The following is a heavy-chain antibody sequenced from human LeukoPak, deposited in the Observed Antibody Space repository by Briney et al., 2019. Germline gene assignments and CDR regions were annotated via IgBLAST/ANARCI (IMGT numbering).Heavy chain of an antibody. Sequence: VGSLRLSCAASGFTFSSYSMHWVRQAPGKGLEWVAVLPYDGSNEYYTDSVKGRFTISRDNSKNTLLLQMNSLRIEDTAEYYCARDAPSPGAAHSSSYYFDYWGQGTLVTVSS. CDR1: GFTFSSYS. CDR3: ARDAPSPGAAHSSSYYFDY. V-gene: IGHV3-30-3*01. CDR2: LPYDGSNE. D-gene: IGHD6-13*01. J-gene: IGHJ4*02.